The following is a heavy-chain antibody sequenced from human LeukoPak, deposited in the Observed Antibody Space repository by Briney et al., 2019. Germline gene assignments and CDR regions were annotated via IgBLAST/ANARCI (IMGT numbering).Heavy chain of an antibody. J-gene: IGHJ4*02. CDR2: IYYSGST. CDR1: DGSISSSSYY. V-gene: IGHV4-39*01. Sequence: SETLSLTCTVSDGSISSSSYYWGWIRQPPGKGLEWIGSIYYSGSTYHNPSLKSRVTISVDTSRNQFSLKLKSVTAADTAVYNCARCGMPYSYVSGNFDYWGQGTLVTVSS. D-gene: IGHD3-10*01. CDR3: ARCGMPYSYVSGNFDY.